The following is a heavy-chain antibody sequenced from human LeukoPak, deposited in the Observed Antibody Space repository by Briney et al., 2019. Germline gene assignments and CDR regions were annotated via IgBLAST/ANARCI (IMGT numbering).Heavy chain of an antibody. V-gene: IGHV1-69*04. CDR3: ARDKDVVYCSGGSCHTYYYYGMDV. CDR1: GGTFSSYA. J-gene: IGHJ6*02. D-gene: IGHD2-15*01. CDR2: IIPILGIA. Sequence: ASVKVSCKASGGTFSSYAISWVRQAPGQGLEWMGRIIPILGIANYAQKFQGRVTITADKSTSTAYMELSSLRSEDTAVYYCARDKDVVYCSGGSCHTYYYYGMDVRGQGTTVTVSS.